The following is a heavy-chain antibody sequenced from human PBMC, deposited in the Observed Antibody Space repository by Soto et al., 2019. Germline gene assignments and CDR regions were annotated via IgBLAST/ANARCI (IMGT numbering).Heavy chain of an antibody. CDR2: ISSSSSYI. J-gene: IGHJ6*02. V-gene: IGHV3-21*01. CDR1: GFTFSSYS. D-gene: IGHD5-12*01. CDR3: ARDVATIFDYYYYGMDV. Sequence: GRSLRLSCPASGFTFSSYSMNWVRQAPGKGLEWVSSISSSSSYIYYADSVKGRFTISRDNAKNSLYLQMNSLRAEDTAVYYCARDVATIFDYYYYGMDVWGQGTTVTVSS.